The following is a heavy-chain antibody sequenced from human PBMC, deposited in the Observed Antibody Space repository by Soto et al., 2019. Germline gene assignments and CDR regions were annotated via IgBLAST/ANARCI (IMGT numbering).Heavy chain of an antibody. Sequence: GGSLRLSCAASGFTFSSYAMHWVRQAPGKGLEWVAVISYDGSNKYYADSVKGRFTISRDNSKNTLYLQMNSLRAEDTAVYYCARGRGGKDPNDYWGQGTLVTVSS. V-gene: IGHV3-30-3*01. J-gene: IGHJ4*02. CDR1: GFTFSSYA. CDR3: ARGRGGKDPNDY. CDR2: ISYDGSNK. D-gene: IGHD2-15*01.